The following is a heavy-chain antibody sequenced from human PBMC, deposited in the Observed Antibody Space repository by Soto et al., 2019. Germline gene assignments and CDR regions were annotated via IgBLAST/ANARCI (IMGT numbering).Heavy chain of an antibody. D-gene: IGHD5-18*01. J-gene: IGHJ4*02. CDR3: AKDGYTYGSADF. V-gene: IGHV3-30*18. CDR2: ISCDGSNK. Sequence: QVQLVESGGGVVQPGRSLRLSCAASGFTFSNYGMHRVRQAPGKGLEWVALISCDGSNKYYADSVKSRFTISRDNSKNTLYLQMNSLGADDTAVYYCAKDGYTYGSADFWGQGTLVTVTS. CDR1: GFTFSNYG.